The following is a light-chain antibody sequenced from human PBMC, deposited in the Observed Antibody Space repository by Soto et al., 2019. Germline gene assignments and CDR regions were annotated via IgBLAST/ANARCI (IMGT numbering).Light chain of an antibody. Sequence: EVVMTQSPATLCVSPGGKAKICCRASQSISDTLAWYQQKPGQAPRLLIYGASSRATGIPDRFSGSGSGTDFTLTIDRLESEDFAVYFCQQYGDLPWTFGQGTKVDIK. J-gene: IGKJ1*01. CDR3: QQYGDLPWT. CDR1: QSISDT. V-gene: IGKV3D-15*02. CDR2: GAS.